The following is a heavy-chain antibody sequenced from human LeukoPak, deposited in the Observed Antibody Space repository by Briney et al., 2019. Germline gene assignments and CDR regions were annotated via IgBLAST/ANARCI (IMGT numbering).Heavy chain of an antibody. CDR3: ATSHDVKTAPYDL. Sequence: SETLSLTCTVSGGSISSYCWSWVRQPPGKGLEWIGYMFTSGSTDYNPSLKSRVTMSVDTSKNQLSMELRFLTAADTAVYYCATSHDVKTAPYDLWGLGTLVTVSS. D-gene: IGHD2-21*01. CDR1: GGSISSYC. CDR2: MFTSGST. V-gene: IGHV4-4*09. J-gene: IGHJ5*02.